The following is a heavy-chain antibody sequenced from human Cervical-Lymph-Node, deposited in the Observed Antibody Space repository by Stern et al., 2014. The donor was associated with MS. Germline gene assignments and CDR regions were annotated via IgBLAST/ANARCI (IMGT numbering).Heavy chain of an antibody. Sequence: EVQLVESGGGLVQPGGSLRLSCAASGFTFSSFAMHWIRQTPGKGLEFVSTISIDGGTAYYANSLKGRFTVSRDNSKNTLYLQMGSLRAEDTAVYYCAKEDSGFSQIDYWGQGTLVTVSS. J-gene: IGHJ4*02. V-gene: IGHV3-64*01. CDR1: GFTFSSFA. D-gene: IGHD3-22*01. CDR2: ISIDGGTA. CDR3: AKEDSGFSQIDY.